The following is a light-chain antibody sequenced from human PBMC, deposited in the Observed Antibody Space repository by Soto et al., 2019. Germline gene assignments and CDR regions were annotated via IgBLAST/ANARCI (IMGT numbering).Light chain of an antibody. J-gene: IGKJ5*01. V-gene: IGKV3D-15*01. CDR2: GAS. CDR1: QSVRIS. CDR3: QQYKSPIT. Sequence: EIVMTQSPASLSVSPGERASLSCRASQSVRISLAWYQQKPGQAPRLLISGASSRATGIPDRFSGSGSGTDFTLTISRLEPEDFALYYCQQYKSPITFGQGTRLEI.